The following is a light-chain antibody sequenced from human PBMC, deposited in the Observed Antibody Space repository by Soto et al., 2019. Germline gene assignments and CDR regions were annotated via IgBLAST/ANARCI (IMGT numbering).Light chain of an antibody. V-gene: IGLV2-14*01. Sequence: QSALTQPASVSGSPGQSITISCTGTSSDVGGYNYVSWYQQHPGKAPKLMIYDVSNRPSGVANRFSGSKSGNTASLTISGLQAEDEAEYYCSSYTRSSYYVFGTGTKLTVL. CDR3: SSYTRSSYYV. CDR2: DVS. CDR1: SSDVGGYNY. J-gene: IGLJ1*01.